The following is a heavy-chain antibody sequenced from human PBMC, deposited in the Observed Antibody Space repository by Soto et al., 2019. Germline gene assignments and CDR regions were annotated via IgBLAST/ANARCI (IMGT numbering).Heavy chain of an antibody. V-gene: IGHV3-23*01. CDR2: ISDRGDRT. J-gene: IGHJ3*02. CDR3: AKWLNEGGNRILWFGEFGAFDI. Sequence: GGSLRLSCAASGFTFSSYAMSWVRQAPGKGLEWVSGISDRGDRTYYADSVKGRFTISRDNSKNTLYLQMNSLRAEDTAVYYCAKWLNEGGNRILWFGEFGAFDIWGRGPMVTVS. D-gene: IGHD3-10*01. CDR1: GFTFSSYA.